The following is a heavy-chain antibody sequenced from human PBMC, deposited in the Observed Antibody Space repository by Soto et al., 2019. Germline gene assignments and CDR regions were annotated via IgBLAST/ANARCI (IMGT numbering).Heavy chain of an antibody. CDR2: IYYSGST. J-gene: IGHJ6*02. CDR3: ARDRKKYGLDV. Sequence: SETLSLTCTVSGGSISSGAYYWSWIRQHPGKGLEWIGYIYYSGSTYYNPSLKSRVTISVDTSKNQFSLRLSSVTAADTAVYYCARDRKKYGLDVWGQGTTVTVSS. CDR1: GGSISSGAYY. V-gene: IGHV4-31*03.